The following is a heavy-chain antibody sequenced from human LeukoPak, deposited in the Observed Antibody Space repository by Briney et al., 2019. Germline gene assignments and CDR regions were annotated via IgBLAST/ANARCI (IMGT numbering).Heavy chain of an antibody. Sequence: PGGSLRLTCVASGFTFSNYWMSWVRQAPWMGLEWVANIKEDGSEKHHVDSVKGRFTISRDNAKNLLYLQMNSLRAEDTAVYFCARGNAHAFDIWGQGTMVTVSS. D-gene: IGHD1-1*01. J-gene: IGHJ3*02. CDR2: IKEDGSEK. V-gene: IGHV3-7*01. CDR1: GFTFSNYW. CDR3: ARGNAHAFDI.